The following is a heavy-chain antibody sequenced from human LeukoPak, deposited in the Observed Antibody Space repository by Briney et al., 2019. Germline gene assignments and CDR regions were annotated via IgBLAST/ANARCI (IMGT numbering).Heavy chain of an antibody. CDR3: AQPGGTDV. CDR2: ISADGSST. V-gene: IGHV3-74*01. CDR1: GFTFSRFS. J-gene: IGHJ6*02. Sequence: PGGSLRLSCAASGFTFSRFSMHWVRQVPGKGLVWVSRISADGSSTNYADSVKGRFTISRDNSKNMLSLQMSSLRAEDTAVYYCAQPGGTDVWGQGTTVTVSS.